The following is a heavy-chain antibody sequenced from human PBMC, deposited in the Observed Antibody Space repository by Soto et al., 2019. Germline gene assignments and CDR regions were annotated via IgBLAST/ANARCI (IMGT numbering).Heavy chain of an antibody. V-gene: IGHV4-59*01. CDR3: ARVALEERLWYLDY. CDR2: IYYSGSA. CDR1: GGSISSYY. Sequence: SETLSLTCTVSGGSISSYYWSWIRQPPGKGLEWIGYIYYSGSANHNPSLKSRVTISVDTSKNQFSLKLSSVTAADTAVYYCARVALEERLWYLDYWGQGTLVTVSS. D-gene: IGHD5-18*01. J-gene: IGHJ4*02.